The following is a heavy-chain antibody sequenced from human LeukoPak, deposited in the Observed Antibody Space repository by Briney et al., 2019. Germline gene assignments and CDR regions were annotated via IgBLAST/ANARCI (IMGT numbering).Heavy chain of an antibody. CDR3: AREELGSSGYSSLDG. D-gene: IGHD3-22*01. Sequence: GGSLRLSCVASGFTFSSYEMNWVRQAPGKGPEWVSYITGSSSTIYYADSVKGRFTISRDNAKNSLYLQMNSLRAEDTAVYYCAREELGSSGYSSLDGWGQGTLVTVSS. J-gene: IGHJ4*02. CDR2: ITGSSSTI. V-gene: IGHV3-48*03. CDR1: GFTFSSYE.